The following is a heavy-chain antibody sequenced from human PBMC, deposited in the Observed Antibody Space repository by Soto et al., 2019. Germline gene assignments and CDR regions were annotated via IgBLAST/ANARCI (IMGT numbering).Heavy chain of an antibody. V-gene: IGHV3-30*03. Sequence: GGSLRLSCTASGFTFSNYGMQWVRQSPGEGLEWVAIMAHDESNQYYGDSVKGRFTISRDNSKNTLYLQMDSLRPEDTAVYFCARSSGGSSWYPPDFWGQGTLVTVSS. D-gene: IGHD6-13*01. CDR2: MAHDESNQ. J-gene: IGHJ4*02. CDR1: GFTFSNYG. CDR3: ARSSGGSSWYPPDF.